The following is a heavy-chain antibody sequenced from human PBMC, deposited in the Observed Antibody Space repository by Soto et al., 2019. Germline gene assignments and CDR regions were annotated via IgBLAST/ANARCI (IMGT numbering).Heavy chain of an antibody. D-gene: IGHD4-17*01. V-gene: IGHV3-33*01. CDR1: GFTFSSYG. Sequence: GGSLRFSCAASGFTFSSYGMHWVRQAPGKGLEWVAVIWYDGSNKYYADSVKGRFTISRDNSKNTLYLQMNSLRAEDTAVYYCARALRVTVTTGYYYYYGMDVWGQGTTVTVSS. CDR2: IWYDGSNK. J-gene: IGHJ6*02. CDR3: ARALRVTVTTGYYYYYGMDV.